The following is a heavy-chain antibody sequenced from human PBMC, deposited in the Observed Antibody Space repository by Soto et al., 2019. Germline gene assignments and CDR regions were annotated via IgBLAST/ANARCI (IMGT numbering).Heavy chain of an antibody. CDR1: GGSVSSGSYY. Sequence: SETLSLTCTVSGGSVSSGSYYWSWIRQPPGKGLEWIGYIYYSGSTNYNPSLKSRVTISVDTSKNQFSLKLSSVTAADTAVYYLGGGVKFCFSSRFFNWFGPRGQGTLVPVPS. V-gene: IGHV4-61*01. CDR2: IYYSGST. CDR3: GGGVKFCFSSRFFNWFGP. J-gene: IGHJ5*02. D-gene: IGHD3-16*01.